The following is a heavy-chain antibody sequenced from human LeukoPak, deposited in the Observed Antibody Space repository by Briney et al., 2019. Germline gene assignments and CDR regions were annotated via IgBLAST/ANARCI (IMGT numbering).Heavy chain of an antibody. CDR1: GGSFSGYY. Sequence: SETLSLTCAVYGGSFSGYYWSWIRQPPGKGLEWIGEINRSGSTNYNPSLKSRVTISVDTSKNQFSLKLSSVTAADTAVYYCARVRLMITFGGVIATPYYFDYWGQGTLVTVSS. D-gene: IGHD3-16*02. CDR3: ARVRLMITFGGVIATPYYFDY. J-gene: IGHJ4*02. CDR2: INRSGST. V-gene: IGHV4-34*01.